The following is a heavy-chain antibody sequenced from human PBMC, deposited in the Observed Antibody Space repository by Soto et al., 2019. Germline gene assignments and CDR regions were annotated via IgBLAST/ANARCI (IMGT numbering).Heavy chain of an antibody. Sequence: VQLLESGGGLVQPGGSLRLSCAASGFTFSSYGMSWVRQAPGKGLEWVSIINNYGGNTYYGDSVKGRFTISRDNSENTLYLHMNSLRAEDTAVYYCARSGQLDSWGQGTLVTVSS. CDR2: INNYGGNT. CDR3: ARSGQLDS. J-gene: IGHJ4*02. D-gene: IGHD2-2*01. V-gene: IGHV3-23*01. CDR1: GFTFSSYG.